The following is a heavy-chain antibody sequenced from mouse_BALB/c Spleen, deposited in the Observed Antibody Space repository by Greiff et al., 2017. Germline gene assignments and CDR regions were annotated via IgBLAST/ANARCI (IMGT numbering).Heavy chain of an antibody. J-gene: IGHJ4*01. Sequence: EVKLVESRGGLVQPGGSRKLSCAASGFTFSSFGMHWVRQAPEKGLEWVAYISSGSSTIYYADTVKGRFTISRDNPKNTLFLQMTSLRSEDTAMYYCARGYDYDGAMDYWGQGTSVTVSS. CDR2: ISSGSSTI. CDR1: GFTFSSFG. V-gene: IGHV5-17*02. D-gene: IGHD2-4*01. CDR3: ARGYDYDGAMDY.